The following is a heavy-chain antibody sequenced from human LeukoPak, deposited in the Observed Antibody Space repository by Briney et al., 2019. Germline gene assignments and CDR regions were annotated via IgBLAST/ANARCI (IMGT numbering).Heavy chain of an antibody. D-gene: IGHD2-15*01. CDR2: MNPNSGNT. V-gene: IGHV1-8*01. CDR3: AIGGIGRGYCSGGSCYDNSFGN. CDR1: GYTLTSYD. J-gene: IGHJ4*02. Sequence: GASVKVSCKASGYTLTSYDFNWVRQATGQGPEWMGWMNPNSGNTGYAQKFQGRVTMTRNTSISTAYMELSSLRSDDTAIYYCAIGGIGRGYCSGGSCYDNSFGNWGQGTLVTVSS.